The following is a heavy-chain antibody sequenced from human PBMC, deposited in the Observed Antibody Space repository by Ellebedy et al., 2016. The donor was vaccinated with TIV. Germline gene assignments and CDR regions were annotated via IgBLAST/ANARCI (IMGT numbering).Heavy chain of an antibody. J-gene: IGHJ4*02. CDR3: ARMTSRGFSTPAY. CDR2: MFHSGST. V-gene: IGHV4-38-2*02. D-gene: IGHD5-12*01. CDR1: HFAIRGGYY. Sequence: SETLSLXCSVSHFAIRGGYYWGWTRKTPGKGLEWLGSMFHSGSTYYNPSLRSRVTMSVDTSKNQLSLKLRSVTDADTAIYYCARMTSRGFSTPAYWGQGTLVTVSS.